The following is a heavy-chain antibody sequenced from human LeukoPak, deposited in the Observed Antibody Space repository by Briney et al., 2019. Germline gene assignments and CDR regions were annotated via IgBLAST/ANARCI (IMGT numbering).Heavy chain of an antibody. CDR1: GFTFSSYA. D-gene: IGHD3-22*01. CDR3: ARDTYYYDSSGYYASP. V-gene: IGHV3-30-3*01. J-gene: IGHJ5*02. Sequence: GGSLRLSCAASGFTFSSYAMHWVRQAPGKGLEWVAVISYDGSNKYYADSVKGRFTISRGNSKNTLYLQMNSLRAEDTAVYYCARDTYYYDSSGYYASPWGQGTLVTVSS. CDR2: ISYDGSNK.